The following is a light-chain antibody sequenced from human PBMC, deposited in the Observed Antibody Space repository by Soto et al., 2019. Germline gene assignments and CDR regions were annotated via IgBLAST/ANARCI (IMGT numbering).Light chain of an antibody. Sequence: QSALTQPASVSGSPGQSTTISCTGTSSDFGGYNFVSWYQHRPGKAPKLMIYAVSNRPSGVSNRFSGSKPGNTASLTISGLQAEDEADYYCCSYTSYSPYVFGTGTKVTVL. CDR2: AVS. CDR3: CSYTSYSPYV. CDR1: SSDFGGYNF. V-gene: IGLV2-14*01. J-gene: IGLJ1*01.